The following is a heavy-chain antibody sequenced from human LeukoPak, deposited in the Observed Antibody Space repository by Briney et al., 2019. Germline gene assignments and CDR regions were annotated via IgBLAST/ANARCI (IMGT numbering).Heavy chain of an antibody. CDR3: AKARLRFLEWTDMDY. CDR2: ISGSGGST. D-gene: IGHD3-3*01. V-gene: IGHV3-23*01. Sequence: QPGGSLRPSCAASGSTFSSYAMSWVRQAPGKGLEWVSAISGSGGSTYYADSVKGRFTISRDNSKNTLYLQMNSLRAEDTAVYYCAKARLRFLEWTDMDYWGQGTLVTVSS. CDR1: GSTFSSYA. J-gene: IGHJ4*02.